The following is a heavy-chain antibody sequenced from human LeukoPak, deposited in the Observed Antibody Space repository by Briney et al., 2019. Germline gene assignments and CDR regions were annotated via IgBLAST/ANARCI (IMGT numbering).Heavy chain of an antibody. V-gene: IGHV3-53*01. CDR1: GFTVSSNY. D-gene: IGHD2-2*01. J-gene: IGHJ6*02. CDR2: IYSGGST. Sequence: PGGSLRLSCAASGFTVSSNYMSWVRQAPGKGLEWVSVIYSGGSTYYADSVKGRFTISRDNSKNTLYLQMNSLRAEDTAVYYCARDVRCSSTSCYQLHYYGMDVWGQGTTVTVSS. CDR3: ARDVRCSSTSCYQLHYYGMDV.